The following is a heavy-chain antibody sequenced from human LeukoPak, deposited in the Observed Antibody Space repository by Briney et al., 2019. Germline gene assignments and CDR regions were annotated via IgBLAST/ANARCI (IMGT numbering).Heavy chain of an antibody. Sequence: SETLSLTCTVSGGSISSYYWSWIRQPPGKGLEWIGEINHSGSTNYNPSLKSRVTISVDTSKNQFSLKLSSVTAADTAVYYCASPLEWQQQGAFDIWGQGTMVTVSS. J-gene: IGHJ3*02. CDR1: GGSISSYY. D-gene: IGHD6-13*01. V-gene: IGHV4-34*01. CDR3: ASPLEWQQQGAFDI. CDR2: INHSGST.